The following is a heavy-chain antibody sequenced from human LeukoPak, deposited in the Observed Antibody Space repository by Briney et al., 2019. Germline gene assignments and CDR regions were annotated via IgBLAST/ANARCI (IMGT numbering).Heavy chain of an antibody. Sequence: SETLSFTCTVSGGSVSSGSYDWSWLRQPPGKGLEWIGYIYYSGSTNYNPSLKSRVTISVDTSKNQFSLKLSSLTAADTAVYYCARVAEVEQLVLCYDYWGQGTLVTVSS. J-gene: IGHJ4*02. D-gene: IGHD6-6*01. V-gene: IGHV4-61*01. CDR2: IYYSGST. CDR1: GGSVSSGSYD. CDR3: ARVAEVEQLVLCYDY.